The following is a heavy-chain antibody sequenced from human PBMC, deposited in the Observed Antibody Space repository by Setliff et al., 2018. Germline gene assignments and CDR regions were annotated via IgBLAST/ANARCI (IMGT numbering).Heavy chain of an antibody. CDR1: GYAFITFG. J-gene: IGHJ4*02. D-gene: IGHD3-9*01. CDR3: VRQDILTSYYMFDY. Sequence: ASVKVSCKTSGYAFITFGMSWVRQAPGQGLEWMGWMSPVYGIANYARKFQGRVTLTADTSTTTAYLELASLRDDDTAVYYCVRQDILTSYYMFDYWGQGTLVTVSS. CDR2: MSPVYGIA. V-gene: IGHV1-18*01.